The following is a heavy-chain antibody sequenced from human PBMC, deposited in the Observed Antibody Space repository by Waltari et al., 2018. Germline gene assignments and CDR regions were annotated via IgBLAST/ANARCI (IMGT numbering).Heavy chain of an antibody. CDR3: ARDRLWLRVGTPRDAFDI. Sequence: QVQLVQSGAEVKKPGASVKVSCKASGYTFTGYYMHWLRQAPGQGLEWMGWINPNSGGTNYAQKFQGMVTRTRDTSISTAYMELSRLRSDDTAVYYCARDRLWLRVGTPRDAFDIWGQGTMVTVSS. CDR2: INPNSGGT. J-gene: IGHJ3*02. CDR1: GYTFTGYY. V-gene: IGHV1-2*02. D-gene: IGHD3-16*01.